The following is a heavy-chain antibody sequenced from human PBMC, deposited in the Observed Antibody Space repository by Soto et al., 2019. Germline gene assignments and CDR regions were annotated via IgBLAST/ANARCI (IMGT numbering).Heavy chain of an antibody. CDR2: IYWNDDK. CDR1: GFSLRTSGVG. D-gene: IGHD6-19*01. V-gene: IGHV2-5*01. Sequence: SGPTLVNPTHTLTLTCIFSGFSLRTSGVGVGWIRQPPGKALEWLGFIYWNDDKRYSPSLKSRLTITKDTSKNQVVLTMTNMDRVETATYYCAKSGSSGWYGWFDPWGQGTLVTVSS. CDR3: AKSGSSGWYGWFDP. J-gene: IGHJ5*02.